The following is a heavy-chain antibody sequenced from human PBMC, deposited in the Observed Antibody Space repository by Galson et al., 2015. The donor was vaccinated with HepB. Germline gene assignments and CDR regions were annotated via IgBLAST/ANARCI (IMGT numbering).Heavy chain of an antibody. CDR3: ANMDGDYYEIRYYY. V-gene: IGHV3-23*01. Sequence: SLRLSCAASGFTFSSYAMSWVRQAPGKGLEWVSAISGSGGSTYYADSVKGRFTISRDNSKNTLYLQMNSLRAEDTAVYYCANMDGDYYEIRYYYWGQGTLVTVSS. CDR1: GFTFSSYA. CDR2: ISGSGGST. D-gene: IGHD2-21*02. J-gene: IGHJ4*02.